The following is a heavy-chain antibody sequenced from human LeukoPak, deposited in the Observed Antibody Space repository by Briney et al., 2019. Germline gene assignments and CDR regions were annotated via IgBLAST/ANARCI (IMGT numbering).Heavy chain of an antibody. J-gene: IGHJ4*02. CDR3: ARQRGSGCLDY. CDR1: GFTFSTYS. V-gene: IGHV3-21*01. D-gene: IGHD6-19*01. CDR2: ISGSSSYI. Sequence: PGGSLRLSCAASGFTFSTYSMNWVRQAPGKGLEWVSSISGSSSYIYYADSVKGRFTISRDSAQNSLYLQMNSLRAEDTAVYYCARQRGSGCLDYWGQGTLVTVSS.